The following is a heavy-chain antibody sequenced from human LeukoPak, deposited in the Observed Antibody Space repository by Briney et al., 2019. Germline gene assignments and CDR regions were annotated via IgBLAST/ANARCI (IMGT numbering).Heavy chain of an antibody. CDR2: ISYDGSNK. V-gene: IGHV3-30*03. Sequence: SGGSLRLSCAASGFTFSSYGMHWVRQAPGKGLEWVADISYDGSNKYYADSVKRRFTISRDNSKNTLYLQMNSLRAEDTAVYYCAGGTPGQQLAGGDAFDIWGQGTMVTVSS. CDR3: AGGTPGQQLAGGDAFDI. J-gene: IGHJ3*02. D-gene: IGHD6-13*01. CDR1: GFTFSSYG.